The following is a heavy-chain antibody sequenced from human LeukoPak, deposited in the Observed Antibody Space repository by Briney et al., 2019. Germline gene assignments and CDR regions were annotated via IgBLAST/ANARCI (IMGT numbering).Heavy chain of an antibody. V-gene: IGHV1-3*01. J-gene: IGHJ3*02. Sequence: ASVKVSCKASGYTFTSYAMHWVRQAPGQRLEWMGWINAGNGNTKYSQKFQGRVTITRDTSASTAHMELSSLRSEDTAVYYCARDEKRHAFDIWGQGTMVTVSS. CDR2: INAGNGNT. CDR3: ARDEKRHAFDI. CDR1: GYTFTSYA.